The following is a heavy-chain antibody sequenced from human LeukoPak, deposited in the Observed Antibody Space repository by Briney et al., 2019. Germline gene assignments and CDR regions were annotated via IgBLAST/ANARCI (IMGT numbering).Heavy chain of an antibody. CDR3: ARGTATDIDY. CDR2: INPNSGGT. J-gene: IGHJ4*02. Sequence: ASVKVSCKASGYTFTGYYMHWVRQDPGQGLQWMGWINPNSGGTTYAQKFQGRVTMPRDTSISTAYMELSRLRSDDTAVYYCARGTATDIDYWGQGTLVTVSS. V-gene: IGHV1-2*02. D-gene: IGHD5-24*01. CDR1: GYTFTGYY.